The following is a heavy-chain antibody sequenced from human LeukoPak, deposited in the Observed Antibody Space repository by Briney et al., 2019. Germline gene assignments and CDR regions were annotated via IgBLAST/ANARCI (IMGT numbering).Heavy chain of an antibody. CDR2: INHSGST. V-gene: IGHV4-34*01. CDR1: GGSFSGYY. Sequence: SETLSLTCAVYGGSFSGYYWSWIRQPPGKGLEWIGEINHSGSTNYNPSLKSRVTISVDTSKNQFSLKLSSVTAADTAVYYCARHRAFYYYGSGPSRAYYFDYWGQGTLVTVSS. CDR3: ARHRAFYYYGSGPSRAYYFDY. J-gene: IGHJ4*02. D-gene: IGHD3-10*01.